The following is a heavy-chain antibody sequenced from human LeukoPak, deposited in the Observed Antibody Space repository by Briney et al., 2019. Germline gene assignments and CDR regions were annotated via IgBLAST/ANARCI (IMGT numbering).Heavy chain of an antibody. Sequence: GGSLRLSCAASGFTFSSYGMSWVRQAPGKGLEWVSAISGSGGSTYYADSVKGRFTISRDNSKNTLYLQMNSLRAEDTAVYYCAKDNYDSSGYYPDAFDIWGQGTMVTVSS. V-gene: IGHV3-23*01. J-gene: IGHJ3*02. D-gene: IGHD3-22*01. CDR1: GFTFSSYG. CDR3: AKDNYDSSGYYPDAFDI. CDR2: ISGSGGST.